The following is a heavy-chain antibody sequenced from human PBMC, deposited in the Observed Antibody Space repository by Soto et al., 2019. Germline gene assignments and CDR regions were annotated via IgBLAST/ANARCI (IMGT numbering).Heavy chain of an antibody. Sequence: GGSLRLSCAASGFTFSSYSMNWVRQAPGKGLEWVSYISSSSSTIYYADSVKGRFTISRDNAKNSLYLQMNSLRAEDTAVYYCARDGLWFGPPQGWFDPWGQGTLVTVSS. CDR1: GFTFSSYS. CDR3: ARDGLWFGPPQGWFDP. CDR2: ISSSSSTI. J-gene: IGHJ5*02. D-gene: IGHD3-10*01. V-gene: IGHV3-48*01.